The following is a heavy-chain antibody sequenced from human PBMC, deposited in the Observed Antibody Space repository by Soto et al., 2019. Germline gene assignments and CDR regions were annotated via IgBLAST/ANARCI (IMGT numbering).Heavy chain of an antibody. D-gene: IGHD3-3*01. V-gene: IGHV4-61*01. Sequence: SETLSLTCTVSGGSVSSSSYYWSWIRQPPGKELEWIGYIYYRGTTNYNPSLKSRVTISIDTSKNQFSLKLSFVPAAATAVYYCAMVDVLRFLEWSIDHWGQGTLVTVSS. CDR2: IYYRGTT. CDR3: AMVDVLRFLEWSIDH. J-gene: IGHJ4*02. CDR1: GGSVSSSSYY.